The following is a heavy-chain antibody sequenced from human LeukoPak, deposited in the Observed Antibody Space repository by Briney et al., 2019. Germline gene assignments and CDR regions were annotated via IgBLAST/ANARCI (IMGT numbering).Heavy chain of an antibody. D-gene: IGHD1-26*01. CDR3: ARGLGSTTFADFDY. V-gene: IGHV1-18*01. J-gene: IGHJ4*02. CDR1: GYTFSSYG. CDR2: ISAYNGNT. Sequence: ASVTVSCKASGYTFSSYGITWVRQAPGQGLEWMGWISAYNGNTHYAQKLQGRVTMTTDTSTSTAYMELRSLRSDDTAVYYCARGLGSTTFADFDYWGQGTLVTVSS.